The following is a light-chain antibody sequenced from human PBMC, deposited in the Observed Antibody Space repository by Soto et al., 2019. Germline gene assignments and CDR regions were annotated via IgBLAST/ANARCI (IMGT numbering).Light chain of an antibody. Sequence: EIVLTQSPATLSLSPGERATVSCRASQSVYSLLAWFQQKPGQVPRLLIYDAATRATGIPARFSGSGYGTDFTLTLSSLEPEDFAVYFCQQRANLWTFGQGTRVQI. CDR1: QSVYSL. CDR3: QQRANLWT. V-gene: IGKV3-11*01. J-gene: IGKJ1*01. CDR2: DAA.